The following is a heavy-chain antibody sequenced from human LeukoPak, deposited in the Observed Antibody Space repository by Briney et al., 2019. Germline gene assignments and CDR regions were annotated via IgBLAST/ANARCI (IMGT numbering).Heavy chain of an antibody. Sequence: GGSLRLSYAASGFTFSSYNINWVRQAPGKGLEWVSYISRSSSTIYYADSVKGRFTISRDNAENSLYLQMSSLRAEDTAVYYCARVKTGFYGMDVWGQGTTVTVSS. CDR2: ISRSSSTI. CDR3: ARVKTGFYGMDV. CDR1: GFTFSSYN. V-gene: IGHV3-48*04. J-gene: IGHJ6*02.